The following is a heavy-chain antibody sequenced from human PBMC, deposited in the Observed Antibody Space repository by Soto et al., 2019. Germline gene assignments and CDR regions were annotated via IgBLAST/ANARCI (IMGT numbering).Heavy chain of an antibody. J-gene: IGHJ6*02. Sequence: SSVKVSCKASGFTFTSSAVQWVRQARGQRLEWIGWIVVGSGNTNYAQKFQERVTITRDMSTSTAYMELSSLRSEDTAVYYCAVGFSSGWYYYYGMGLSGQGPTGTVSS. CDR2: IVVGSGNT. CDR1: GFTFTSSA. CDR3: AVGFSSGWYYYYGMGL. D-gene: IGHD6-19*01. V-gene: IGHV1-58*01.